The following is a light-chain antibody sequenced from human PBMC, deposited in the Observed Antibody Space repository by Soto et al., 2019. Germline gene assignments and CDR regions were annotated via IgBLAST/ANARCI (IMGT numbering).Light chain of an antibody. Sequence: IPMSQSPSTLSGPVGDRVTITCRASQTISSWLAWYQQKPGKAPKLLIYKASTLKSGVPSRFSGSGSGTEFTLTISSLQPDDFATYYCQHYNSYSEAFGQGTKVDIK. J-gene: IGKJ1*01. CDR2: KAS. V-gene: IGKV1-5*03. CDR1: QTISSW. CDR3: QHYNSYSEA.